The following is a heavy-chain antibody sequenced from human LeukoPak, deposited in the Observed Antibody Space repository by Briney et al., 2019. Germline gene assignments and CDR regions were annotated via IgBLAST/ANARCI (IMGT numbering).Heavy chain of an antibody. V-gene: IGHV3-9*01. Sequence: GRSLRPSCAASGFTFDDYAMHWVRQAPGKGLEWVSGISWNSGSIGYADSAKGRFTISRDNAKNSLYLQMNSLRAEDTALYYCAKGAYSYGYYFDYWGQGTLVTVSS. J-gene: IGHJ4*02. D-gene: IGHD5-18*01. CDR1: GFTFDDYA. CDR3: AKGAYSYGYYFDY. CDR2: ISWNSGSI.